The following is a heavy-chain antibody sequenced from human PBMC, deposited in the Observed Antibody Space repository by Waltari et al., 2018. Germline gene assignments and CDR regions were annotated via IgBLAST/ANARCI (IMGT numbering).Heavy chain of an antibody. CDR1: GGSLNTYY. CDR2: IYDSGNT. V-gene: IGHV4-59*01. Sequence: QVQLQESGPGLVKPSETLSLTCTVSGGSLNTYYWSWIRQPPGRGLEWIGYIYDSGNTNYNPSLKSRITISIDKSKNQFSLKLTSVSAADTAVYYCARDDSLLWFFDLWGRGTLVTVSS. CDR3: ARDDSLLWFFDL. D-gene: IGHD2-21*01. J-gene: IGHJ2*01.